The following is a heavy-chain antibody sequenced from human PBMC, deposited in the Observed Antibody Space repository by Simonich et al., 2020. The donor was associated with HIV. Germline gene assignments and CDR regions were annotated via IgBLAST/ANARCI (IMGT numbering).Heavy chain of an antibody. V-gene: IGHV4-34*01. J-gene: IGHJ4*02. CDR1: GGSFSGYY. CDR3: ARRDRELILYFDY. CDR2: INQSGST. D-gene: IGHD3-3*01. Sequence: QVQLQQWGAGLLKPSETLSLTCAVYGGSFSGYYWSWIRQPPGKGLEWMGEINQSGSTNYKSSLNSRATISVDKSKNQFSLKLSSVTAADTAIYYCARRDRELILYFDYWGQGNLVTVSS.